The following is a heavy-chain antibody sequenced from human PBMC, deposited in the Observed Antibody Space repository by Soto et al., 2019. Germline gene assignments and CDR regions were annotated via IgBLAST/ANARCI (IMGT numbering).Heavy chain of an antibody. V-gene: IGHV5-51*01. D-gene: IGHD5-18*01. CDR3: ARCRGYNYGYSDF. CDR1: GYSFTNYW. CDR2: IYPGDPDT. J-gene: IGHJ4*02. Sequence: PGESRKISCKGSGYSFTNYWIAWVRQMPGKGLGWMGIIYPGDPDTRYSPSFQGQVTISADKSISTAYLQWSSLKASDTALYYCARCRGYNYGYSDFWGQGTLVTVSS.